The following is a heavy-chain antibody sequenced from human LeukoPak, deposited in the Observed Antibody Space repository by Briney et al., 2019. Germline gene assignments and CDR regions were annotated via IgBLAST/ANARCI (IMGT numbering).Heavy chain of an antibody. CDR3: ARDMTSTASFGY. D-gene: IGHD4-17*01. J-gene: IGHJ4*02. Sequence: SETLSLTCTVSGGTISSYYWSWIRQPPGKGLEWIGYIYYSGSTNYNPSLKSRVTISVDTSKNQFSLKLSSVTAADTAVYYCARDMTSTASFGYWGQGTLVTVSS. V-gene: IGHV4-59*01. CDR2: IYYSGST. CDR1: GGTISSYY.